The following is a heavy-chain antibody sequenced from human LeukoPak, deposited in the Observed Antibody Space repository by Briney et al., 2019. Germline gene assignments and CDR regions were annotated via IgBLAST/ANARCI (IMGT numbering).Heavy chain of an antibody. CDR1: GGSFSGYY. CDR2: INHSGST. Sequence: PSETLSLTCAVYGGSFSGYYWSWIRQPPGKGLEWIGEINHSGSTNYNPSLKSRVTISVDTSKNQFSLKLSSVTAADTAVYYCARTGRRGYSYGYPYFDYWGQGTLVTVSS. V-gene: IGHV4-34*01. D-gene: IGHD5-18*01. CDR3: ARTGRRGYSYGYPYFDY. J-gene: IGHJ4*02.